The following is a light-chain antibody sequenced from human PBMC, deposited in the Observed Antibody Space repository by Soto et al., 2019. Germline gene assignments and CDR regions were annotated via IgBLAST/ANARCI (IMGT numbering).Light chain of an antibody. CDR3: CSYAGRAPRYV. J-gene: IGLJ1*01. Sequence: QSVLTQPRSVSGSPGQSVSISCTGTSTDVGAYNFVSWYQQHPGKAPIVIISDVSRRPSGVPDRFSGSKSGNTASLTISGLQAEDEADYFCCSYAGRAPRYVFATGTKVPVL. CDR2: DVS. CDR1: STDVGAYNF. V-gene: IGLV2-11*01.